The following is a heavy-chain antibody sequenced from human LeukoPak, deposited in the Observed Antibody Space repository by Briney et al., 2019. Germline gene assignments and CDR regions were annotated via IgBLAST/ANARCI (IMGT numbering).Heavy chain of an antibody. Sequence: GRSLRLSCAASGFTFSSYGMHWVRQAPGKGLEWVAVIWYDGSNKYYADSVKGRFTISRDNSKNTLYLQMNSLRAEDTAVYYCARDQSETEPGIFDYWGQGTQVTVSS. CDR3: ARDQSETEPGIFDY. D-gene: IGHD1-14*01. CDR2: IWYDGSNK. J-gene: IGHJ4*02. V-gene: IGHV3-33*01. CDR1: GFTFSSYG.